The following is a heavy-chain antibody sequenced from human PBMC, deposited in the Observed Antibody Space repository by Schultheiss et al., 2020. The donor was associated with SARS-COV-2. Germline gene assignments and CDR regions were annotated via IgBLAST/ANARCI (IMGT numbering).Heavy chain of an antibody. CDR3: ARDRTAMTDS. J-gene: IGHJ5*01. CDR1: GFTFSRHG. D-gene: IGHD5-18*01. CDR2: VNSDGSTT. V-gene: IGHV3-74*01. Sequence: GGSLRLSCAASGFTFSRHGMHWVRQAPGKGLVWVSRVNSDGSTTTYADSVKGRFTMSRDNAKNTLYLQMNSLRAEDTAVYYCARDRTAMTDSWGQGTLVTVSS.